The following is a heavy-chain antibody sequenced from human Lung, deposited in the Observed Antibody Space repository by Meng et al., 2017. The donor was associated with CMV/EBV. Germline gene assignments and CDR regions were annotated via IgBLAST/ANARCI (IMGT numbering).Heavy chain of an antibody. CDR2: ISYDGSNK. J-gene: IGHJ4*02. D-gene: IGHD3-3*01. CDR3: ARDPYDFWSGYRSLDY. CDR1: GFTFSSYA. Sequence: GESLKISCAASGFTFSSYAMHWVRQAPGKGLEWVAVISYDGSNKYYADSVKGRFTISRDNSKNTLYLQMNSLRAEDTAVYYCARDPYDFWSGYRSLDYWGQGTLVTVSS. V-gene: IGHV3-30-3*01.